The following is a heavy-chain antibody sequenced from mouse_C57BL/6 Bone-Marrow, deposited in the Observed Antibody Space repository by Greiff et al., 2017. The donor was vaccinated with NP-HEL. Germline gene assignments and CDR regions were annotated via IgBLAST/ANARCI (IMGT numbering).Heavy chain of an antibody. D-gene: IGHD3-2*01. J-gene: IGHJ2*01. CDR3: AREGLTGYYFDY. Sequence: QVQLQQPGAELVMPGASVKLSCKASGYTFTSYWMHWVKQRPGQGLEWIGEIDPSDSYTNYNQKFKGKSTLPVDKSSSTAYMQLSSLTSEDSAVYYCAREGLTGYYFDYWGQGTTLTVSS. CDR2: IDPSDSYT. V-gene: IGHV1-69*01. CDR1: GYTFTSYW.